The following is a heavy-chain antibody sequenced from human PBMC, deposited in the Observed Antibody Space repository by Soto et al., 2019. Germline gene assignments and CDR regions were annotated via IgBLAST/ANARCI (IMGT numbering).Heavy chain of an antibody. CDR3: ARGLYYDFWSGYYTDGMDV. J-gene: IGHJ6*02. D-gene: IGHD3-3*01. CDR2: INHSGST. V-gene: IGHV4-34*01. Sequence: SETLSLTCAVYGGSFSGYYWSWIHQPPGKGLEWIGEINHSGSTNYNPSLKSRVTISVDTSKNQFSLKLSSVTAADTAVYYCARGLYYDFWSGYYTDGMDVWGQGTTVTVSS. CDR1: GGSFSGYY.